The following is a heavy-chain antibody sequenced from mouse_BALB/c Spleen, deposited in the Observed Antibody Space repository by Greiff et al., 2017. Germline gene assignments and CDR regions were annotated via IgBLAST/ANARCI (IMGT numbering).Heavy chain of an antibody. D-gene: IGHD1-1*01. V-gene: IGHV1-5*01. CDR1: GYSFTSYW. CDR2: IYPGNSDT. Sequence: VQLKESGTVLARPGASVKMSCKASGYSFTSYWMHWVKQRPGQGLEWIGAIYPGNSDTSYNQKFKGKAKLTAVTSASTAYMELSSLTNEDSAVYYCTRWGTTVVADYYAMDYWGQGTSVTVSS. J-gene: IGHJ4*01. CDR3: TRWGTTVVADYYAMDY.